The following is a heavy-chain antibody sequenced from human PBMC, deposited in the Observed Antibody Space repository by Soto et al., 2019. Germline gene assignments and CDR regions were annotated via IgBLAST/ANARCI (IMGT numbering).Heavy chain of an antibody. D-gene: IGHD2-21*02. CDR2: IYNTGST. CDR1: GGSIRSGAYY. V-gene: IGHV4-31*03. Sequence: QVQLQESGPGLVKPSQTLSLTCTVSGGSIRSGAYYWSWIRQHPGKGLEWIGNIYNTGSTSYNPSLESRGSISLDTSTNQFSLKLNSLTAADTAMYFCARDRGVTPYKIDYWGQGTLVSVSS. CDR3: ARDRGVTPYKIDY. J-gene: IGHJ4*02.